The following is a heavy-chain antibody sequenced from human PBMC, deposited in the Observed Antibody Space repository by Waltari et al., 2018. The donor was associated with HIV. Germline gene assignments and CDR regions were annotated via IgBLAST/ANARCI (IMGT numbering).Heavy chain of an antibody. J-gene: IGHJ4*02. V-gene: IGHV3-23*01. D-gene: IGHD1-26*01. Sequence: EVQLLESGGRLVQPGESLRLSCAASGFTFSTRAMSWIRQAPGKGLEWVSSITSSSTTTYYADSVKGRFTISRDNSKNTLFLQMNILRAEDTAIYYCARDNSGTYYGQGTLVTVSS. CDR2: ITSSSTTT. CDR1: GFTFSTRA. CDR3: ARDNSGTY.